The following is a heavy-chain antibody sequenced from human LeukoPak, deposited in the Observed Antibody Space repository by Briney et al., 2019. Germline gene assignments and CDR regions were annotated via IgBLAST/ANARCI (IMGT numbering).Heavy chain of an antibody. Sequence: ASVKVSCKASGYTFTGYYMHWVRQAPGQGLEWMGWINPNSGGTNYAQKFQGRVTMTKDTSISTAYMELSSLRSDDTATYYCAKVHKWGNFYGEFDFWGQGTLVTVSS. CDR3: AKVHKWGNFYGEFDF. V-gene: IGHV1-2*02. CDR1: GYTFTGYY. CDR2: INPNSGGT. J-gene: IGHJ4*02. D-gene: IGHD3-16*01.